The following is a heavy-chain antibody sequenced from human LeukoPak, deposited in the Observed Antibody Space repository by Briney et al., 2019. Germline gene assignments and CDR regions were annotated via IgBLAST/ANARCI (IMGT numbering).Heavy chain of an antibody. V-gene: IGHV3-7*01. CDR1: GFTFRSYW. CDR3: ARVGYSGWNLEY. Sequence: GGSLRLSCTASGFTFRSYWMSWVRQAPGKGLEWVANINQGGSVKYYVDSVKGRFTISRDDAKNSLYVQMNSLRDEDTAVYYCARVGYSGWNLEYWGQGTLVTVSS. D-gene: IGHD5-12*01. CDR2: INQGGSVK. J-gene: IGHJ4*02.